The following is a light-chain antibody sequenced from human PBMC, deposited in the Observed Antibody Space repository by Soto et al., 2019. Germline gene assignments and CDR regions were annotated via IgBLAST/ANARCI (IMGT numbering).Light chain of an antibody. J-gene: IGKJ1*01. CDR1: QSVSSSY. CDR3: QQYDNSPWT. V-gene: IGKV3-20*01. Sequence: EIVLTQSPGTLSLSPGERATLSCRASQSVSSSYLAWYQQKPGQAPRLLIFDTSSRVTGIPDRFSGSGSGTDFTLIISRLEPEDFAVYYCQQYDNSPWTFGQGTKVDIK. CDR2: DTS.